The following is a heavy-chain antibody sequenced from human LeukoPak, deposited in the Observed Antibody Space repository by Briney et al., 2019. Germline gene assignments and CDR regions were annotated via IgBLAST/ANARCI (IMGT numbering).Heavy chain of an antibody. D-gene: IGHD2-15*01. CDR1: GYTFTSYD. J-gene: IGHJ5*02. CDR3: ASDKSGYCSGGSCYWFDP. V-gene: IGHV1-69*13. CDR2: IIPIFGTA. Sequence: SVKVSCKASGYTFTSYDINWVRQATGQGLEWMGGIIPIFGTANYAQKFQGRVTITADESTSTAYMELSSLRSEDTAVYYCASDKSGYCSGGSCYWFDPWGQGTLVTVSS.